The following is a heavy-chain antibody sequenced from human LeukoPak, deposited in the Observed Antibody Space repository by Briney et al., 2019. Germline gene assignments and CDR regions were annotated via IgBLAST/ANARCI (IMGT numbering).Heavy chain of an antibody. CDR1: GFTFSDCY. CDR3: ARDRRLLKAFDI. J-gene: IGHJ3*02. V-gene: IGHV3-11*01. CDR2: ISSSGSTI. Sequence: GGSLRLSCAASGFTFSDCYMSWIRQAPGKGLEWVSYISSSGSTIYYADSVKGRFTISRDNAKNSLYLQMNSLRAEDTAVYYCARDRRLLKAFDIWGQGTMVTVSS.